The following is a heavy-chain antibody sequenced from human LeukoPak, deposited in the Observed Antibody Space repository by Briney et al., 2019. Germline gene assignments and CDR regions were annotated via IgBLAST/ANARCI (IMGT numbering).Heavy chain of an antibody. Sequence: GGSLRLSCAASGFTFDNYGMSWVRQAPGKGLEWVSGINWNGGSTGYADSVKGRFTISRDNAKNSLYLQMNSLRAEDTALYYCASDPDIVVVPAAIPFDYWGQGTLVIVSS. D-gene: IGHD2-2*01. CDR1: GFTFDNYG. CDR3: ASDPDIVVVPAAIPFDY. J-gene: IGHJ4*02. V-gene: IGHV3-20*04. CDR2: INWNGGST.